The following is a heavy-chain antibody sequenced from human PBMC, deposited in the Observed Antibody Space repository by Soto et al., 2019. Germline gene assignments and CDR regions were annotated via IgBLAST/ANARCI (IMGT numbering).Heavy chain of an antibody. CDR1: GYSFTSYW. Sequence: GESLKISCKGSGYSFTSYWIGWVRQMPGKGLEWMGIIYPGDSDTRYSPSFQGQVTISADKSISTAYLQWSSLKASDPAMYYCARGSGSYSDYYYYGMDVCGQRTTVTVSS. CDR2: IYPGDSDT. V-gene: IGHV5-51*01. J-gene: IGHJ6*02. CDR3: ARGSGSYSDYYYYGMDV. D-gene: IGHD1-26*01.